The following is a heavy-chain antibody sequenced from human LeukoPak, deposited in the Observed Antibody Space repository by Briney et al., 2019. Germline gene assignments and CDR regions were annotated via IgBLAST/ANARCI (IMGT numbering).Heavy chain of an antibody. CDR1: GYSISSGFY. Sequence: SETLSLTCTVSGYSISSGFYWGWIRQPPGKGLEWIGSIYHSGSPYFNPSLKSRVTISVDTSNNQFSLKLSSVTAADAAVYYCARAAFYSEHYFDYWGQGTLVTVSS. V-gene: IGHV4-38-2*02. CDR3: ARAAFYSEHYFDY. CDR2: IYHSGSP. D-gene: IGHD6-13*01. J-gene: IGHJ4*02.